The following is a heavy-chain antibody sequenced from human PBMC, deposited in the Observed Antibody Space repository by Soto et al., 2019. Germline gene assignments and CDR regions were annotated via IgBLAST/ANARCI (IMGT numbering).Heavy chain of an antibody. V-gene: IGHV4-31*03. D-gene: IGHD2-21*01. CDR3: ARSRRDCYKEDYYGMDG. CDR2: IYYSGST. Sequence: QVQLQESGPGLVKPSQTLSLTCTVSGGSISSGGYYWSWIRQHPGKGLEWIGYIYYSGSTYDNPSLKSRVTISVDTSKNQFSLKLSSVTAADTAVYDCARSRRDCYKEDYYGMDGWGQGNTVTVSS. J-gene: IGHJ6*02. CDR1: GGSISSGGYY.